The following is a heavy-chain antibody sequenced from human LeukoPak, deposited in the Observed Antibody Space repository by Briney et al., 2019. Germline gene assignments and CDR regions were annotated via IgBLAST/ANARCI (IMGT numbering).Heavy chain of an antibody. V-gene: IGHV3-64*01. D-gene: IGHD5-12*01. J-gene: IGHJ4*02. CDR3: ARVGYSGYDYVSYYFDH. Sequence: GGSLRLSCAASGFTFSSFAMHWVRQAPGKGLEYVSAISSNGGSTYYANSVKGRFTISRDNSKNTLYLQMGSLRAEDMAVYYCARVGYSGYDYVSYYFDHWGQGTLVTVSS. CDR1: GFTFSSFA. CDR2: ISSNGGST.